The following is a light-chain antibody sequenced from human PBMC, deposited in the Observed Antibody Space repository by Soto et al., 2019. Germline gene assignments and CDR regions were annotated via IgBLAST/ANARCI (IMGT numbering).Light chain of an antibody. CDR3: QQYNSWPPGSST. Sequence: EIVMTQSPATLSVSPGEGATLSCRASQSVSSNLAWYQQIPGQAPRLLLYGASTRATGIPARFSGSGSGTEFTLTISSLQSEDFAVYYCQQYNSWPPGSSTFGQGTRLEIK. CDR2: GAS. CDR1: QSVSSN. V-gene: IGKV3-15*01. J-gene: IGKJ5*01.